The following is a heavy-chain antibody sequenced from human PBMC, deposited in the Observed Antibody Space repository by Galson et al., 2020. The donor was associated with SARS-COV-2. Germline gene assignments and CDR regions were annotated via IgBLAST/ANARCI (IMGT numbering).Heavy chain of an antibody. V-gene: IGHV3-33*06. CDR3: AKPQQWLAYFDY. CDR2: IWYDGSNK. D-gene: IGHD6-19*01. J-gene: IGHJ4*02. CDR1: GFTFSSYG. Sequence: GESLKISCAASGFTFSSYGMHWVRQAPGKGLEWVAVIWYDGSNKYYADSVKGRFTISRDNSKNTLYLQMNSLRAEDTAVYYCAKPQQWLAYFDYWGQGTLVTVSS.